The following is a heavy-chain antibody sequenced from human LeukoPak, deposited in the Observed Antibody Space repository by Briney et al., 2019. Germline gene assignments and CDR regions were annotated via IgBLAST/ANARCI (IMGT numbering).Heavy chain of an antibody. V-gene: IGHV1-69*13. J-gene: IGHJ3*02. D-gene: IGHD3-22*01. CDR3: AREEYYYDSSGYYRGDAFDI. CDR2: IIPIFGTA. Sequence: SVKVSCKTSGYTFTDYYINWVRQAPGQGLEWMGGIIPIFGTANYAQKFQGRVTITADESTSTAYMELSSLRSEDTAVYYCAREEYYYDSSGYYRGDAFDIWGQGTMVTVSS. CDR1: GYTFTDYY.